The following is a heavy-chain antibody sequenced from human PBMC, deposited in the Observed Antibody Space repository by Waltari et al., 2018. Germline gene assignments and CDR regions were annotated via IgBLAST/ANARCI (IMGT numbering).Heavy chain of an antibody. CDR1: GYTFTDYD. J-gene: IGHJ4*02. Sequence: QVQRVQSGAEVKKPGASVKVSCKASGYTFTDYDINWVRQATGKGLEWMGWMNPNSGNTGYAQKFQGRVTITRNTSISTAYMELSSLRSEDTAVYYCARGRYYYGSGSYDYWGQGTLVTVSS. D-gene: IGHD3-10*01. CDR2: MNPNSGNT. CDR3: ARGRYYYGSGSYDY. V-gene: IGHV1-8*03.